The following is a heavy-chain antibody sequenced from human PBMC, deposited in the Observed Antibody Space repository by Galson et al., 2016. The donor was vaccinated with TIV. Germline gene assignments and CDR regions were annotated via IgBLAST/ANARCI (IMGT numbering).Heavy chain of an antibody. Sequence: LRLSCAASGFTFSNYAMNWVRQAPGKGLEWVSGISGSGHDTYYANSVKGRFTISRDNSKNTLYLQMNSLRAEDTAVYYCAKDLHTWIQIWSFDYWSQGTLVAVSS. D-gene: IGHD5-18*01. CDR1: GFTFSNYA. J-gene: IGHJ4*02. V-gene: IGHV3-23*01. CDR3: AKDLHTWIQIWSFDY. CDR2: ISGSGHDT.